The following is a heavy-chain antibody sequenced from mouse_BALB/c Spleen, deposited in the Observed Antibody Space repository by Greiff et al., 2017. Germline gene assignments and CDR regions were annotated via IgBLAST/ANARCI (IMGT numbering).Heavy chain of an antibody. CDR2: ISSGGGST. CDR1: GFAFSSYD. CDR3: ARQRRGNYFFAY. Sequence: EVQRVESGGGLVKPGGSLKLSCAASGFAFSSYDMSWVRQTPEKRLEWVAYISSGGGSTYYPDTVKGRFTISRDNAKNTLYLQMSSLKSEDTAMYYCARQRRGNYFFAYWGQGTLVTVSA. J-gene: IGHJ3*01. D-gene: IGHD2-1*01. V-gene: IGHV5-12-1*01.